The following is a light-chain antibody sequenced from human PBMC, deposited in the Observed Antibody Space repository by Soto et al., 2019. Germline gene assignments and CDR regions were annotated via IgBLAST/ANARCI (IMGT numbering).Light chain of an antibody. V-gene: IGKV1-8*01. CDR2: AAS. CDR1: QGISSY. Sequence: AIRMTQSPSSFSASTGDRVTITCRASQGISSYLAWYQQKPGKAPKLLIYAASTLQSGVPSRFSGSGSGTDLTLTISCLQSEDFATYYCHQYYSYPQTFGQGTKVEIK. CDR3: HQYYSYPQT. J-gene: IGKJ1*01.